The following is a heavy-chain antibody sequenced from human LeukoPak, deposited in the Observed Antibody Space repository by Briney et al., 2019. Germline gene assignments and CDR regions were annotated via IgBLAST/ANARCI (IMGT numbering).Heavy chain of an antibody. CDR1: GFIFSSYW. CDR2: IYYRGGT. J-gene: IGHJ6*03. CDR3: ARGRQDVTMIVVVMTAVSYYLDV. Sequence: PGGSLRLSCAASGFIFSSYWMSWVRQAPGKGLEWIGNIYYRGGTNYNPSLKSRVTISVDTSKNQFSLELSSVTAADTAVYYCARGRQDVTMIVVVMTAVSYYLDVWGKGTTVTVS. V-gene: IGHV4-59*12. D-gene: IGHD3-22*01.